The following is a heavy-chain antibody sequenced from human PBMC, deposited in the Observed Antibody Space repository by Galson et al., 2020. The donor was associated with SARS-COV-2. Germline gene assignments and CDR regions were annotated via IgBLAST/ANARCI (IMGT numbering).Heavy chain of an antibody. CDR2: ISYDGSNK. CDR3: ARYHGSALDY. D-gene: IGHD6-6*01. Sequence: TGGSLRLSCAASGFTFSSYAMHWVRQAPGKGLEWVAVISYDGSNKYYADSVKGRFTISRDNSKNTLYLQMNSLRAEDTAVYYCARYHGSALDYWGQGTLVTVSS. V-gene: IGHV3-30-3*01. CDR1: GFTFSSYA. J-gene: IGHJ4*02.